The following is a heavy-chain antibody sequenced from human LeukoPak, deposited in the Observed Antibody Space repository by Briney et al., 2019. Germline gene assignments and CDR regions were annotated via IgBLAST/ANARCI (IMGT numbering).Heavy chain of an antibody. CDR3: ARGGGRYSGYDTFDY. D-gene: IGHD5-12*01. CDR2: IKQDGSEK. Sequence: GGFLRLSCAASGFTFSSYWMSWVRQAPGKGLEWVANIKQDGSEKYYVDSAKGRFTISRDNAKNSLYLQMNSLRAEDTAVYYCARGGGRYSGYDTFDYWGQGTLVTVSS. CDR1: GFTFSSYW. J-gene: IGHJ4*02. V-gene: IGHV3-7*01.